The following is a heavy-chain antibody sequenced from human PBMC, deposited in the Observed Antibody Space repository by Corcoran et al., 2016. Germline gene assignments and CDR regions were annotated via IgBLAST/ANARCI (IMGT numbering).Heavy chain of an antibody. V-gene: IGHV3-30*18. CDR1: GFTFSSYG. CDR3: AKDGGRGAGGWFDP. D-gene: IGHD1-26*01. J-gene: IGHJ5*02. Sequence: QVQLVESGGGVVQPGRSLRLSCAASGFTFSSYGMHWVRQAPGKGLEWVAVISYDGSNTYYADSVKVRFPISRDNSKNTLYLQMNSLRAEDTAVYCCAKDGGRGAGGWFDPWGQGTLVTVSS. CDR2: ISYDGSNT.